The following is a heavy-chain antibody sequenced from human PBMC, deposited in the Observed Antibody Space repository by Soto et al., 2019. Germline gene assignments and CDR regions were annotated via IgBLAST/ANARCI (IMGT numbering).Heavy chain of an antibody. CDR3: ARLSSYGDYYFDY. V-gene: IGHV4-39*01. J-gene: IGHJ4*02. D-gene: IGHD4-17*01. CDR2: IYYSGST. CDR1: GGSISSSSYY. Sequence: QLQLQESGPGLVKPSETLSLTCTVSGGSISSSSYYWGWIRQPPGKGLEWIGSIYYSGSTYYNPSIKSRVTISVDTSKNQFSLKLSSVTAADTAVYYCARLSSYGDYYFDYWGQGTLVTVSS.